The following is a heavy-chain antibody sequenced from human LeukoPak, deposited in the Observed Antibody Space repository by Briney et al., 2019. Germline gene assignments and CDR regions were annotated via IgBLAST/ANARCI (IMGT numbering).Heavy chain of an antibody. CDR1: GFTVSPFA. J-gene: IGHJ4*02. CDR3: AKALFSEWLTPED. V-gene: IGHV3-23*05. CDR2: MDGSGTYT. D-gene: IGHD6-19*01. Sequence: GGSLRLSCAGSGFTVSPFAMIWVRQAPGKGLEWLSSMDGSGTYTHYADSVKGRFTISRDNSKHTVYLYMNNLRAEDTALYYCAKALFSEWLTPEDWGQGTLVTVSS.